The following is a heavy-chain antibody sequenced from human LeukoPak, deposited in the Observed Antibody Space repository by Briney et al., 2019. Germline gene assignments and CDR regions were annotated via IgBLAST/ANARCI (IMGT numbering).Heavy chain of an antibody. CDR3: ARLLHPQSTSWFIDY. CDR1: SGSINTYY. J-gene: IGHJ4*02. Sequence: ETLSLTCTVSSGSINTYYWTWIRQAPGKGLEWIGYIYYTGNTNYNPSLKSRVTILVDTSKNQFSLRLTSVTAADTAVYYCARLLHPQSTSWFIDYWGQGALVTVSS. V-gene: IGHV4-59*01. D-gene: IGHD6-13*01. CDR2: IYYTGNT.